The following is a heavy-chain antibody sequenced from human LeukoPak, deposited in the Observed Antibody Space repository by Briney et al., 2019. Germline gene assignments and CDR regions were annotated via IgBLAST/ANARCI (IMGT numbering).Heavy chain of an antibody. CDR2: INPNSGGT. CDR3: AREYCSSTSCYKPYGMDV. V-gene: IGHV1-2*06. J-gene: IGHJ6*02. Sequence: ASVKVSCKASGYTFTGYYMHWVRQAPGQGLEWMGRINPNSGGTNYAQKFQGGVTMTRDTSISTAYMELSRLRSDDTAVYYCAREYCSSTSCYKPYGMDVWGQGTTVTVSS. CDR1: GYTFTGYY. D-gene: IGHD2-2*02.